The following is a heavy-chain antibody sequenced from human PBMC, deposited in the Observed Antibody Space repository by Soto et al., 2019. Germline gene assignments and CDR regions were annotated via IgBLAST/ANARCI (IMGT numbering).Heavy chain of an antibody. CDR3: ARSSGVPTPDFDY. CDR2: ISHDGTNR. D-gene: IGHD3-3*01. J-gene: IGHJ4*02. V-gene: IGHV3-30-3*01. Sequence: GSLRLSCAASGFAFNIYAIHWVRQAPGKGLEWVAVISHDGTNRYYTDSVRGRFTISRDNSKNTVYLEMDSLRADDTAVCYCARSSGVPTPDFDYWGQGTLVTVSS. CDR1: GFAFNIYA.